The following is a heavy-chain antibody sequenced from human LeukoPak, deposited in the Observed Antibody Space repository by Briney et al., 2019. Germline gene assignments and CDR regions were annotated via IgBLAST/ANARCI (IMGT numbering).Heavy chain of an antibody. D-gene: IGHD2/OR15-2a*01. Sequence: GGSLRLSCAASGFTFSSYVMHWVRQAPGKGLEWVAVISYDGSNKYYADSVKGRFTISRDNSKNTLYLQMNSLRAEDTAIYYCARDWNIAMAEYYFDYWGQGTLVTVSS. CDR3: ARDWNIAMAEYYFDY. CDR1: GFTFSSYV. V-gene: IGHV3-30-3*01. CDR2: ISYDGSNK. J-gene: IGHJ4*02.